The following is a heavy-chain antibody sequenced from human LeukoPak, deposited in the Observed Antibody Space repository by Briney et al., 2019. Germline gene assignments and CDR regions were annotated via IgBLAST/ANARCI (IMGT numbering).Heavy chain of an antibody. Sequence: GASVKVSCKASGYTFTSYYMHWVRQAPGQGLEWMGLINPTGGSTGYAQKFQGRVTMTRDMSTSTDYMELSSLRSEDTAIYYCARVTGYMIEDYFDYWGQGTLVTVSS. D-gene: IGHD3-22*01. CDR1: GYTFTSYY. V-gene: IGHV1-46*01. J-gene: IGHJ4*02. CDR2: INPTGGST. CDR3: ARVTGYMIEDYFDY.